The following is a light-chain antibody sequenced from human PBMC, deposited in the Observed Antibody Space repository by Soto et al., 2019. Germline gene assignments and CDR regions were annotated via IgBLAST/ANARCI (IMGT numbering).Light chain of an antibody. CDR3: VTWDNSLRAVI. Sequence: QSVLTQPPSVSAAPGQKVSISCSGSSSNIGNNFVSWYQQFPGKVPKLLIYDNNKRSSGIPDRFSGSRSGTSATLGITGLQTGDEADYYCVTWDNSLRAVIFGGGTKLTVL. CDR1: SSNIGNNF. V-gene: IGLV1-51*01. CDR2: DNN. J-gene: IGLJ2*01.